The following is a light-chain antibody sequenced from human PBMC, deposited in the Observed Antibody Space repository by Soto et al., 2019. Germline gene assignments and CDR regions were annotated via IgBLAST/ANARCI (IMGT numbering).Light chain of an antibody. CDR2: GAS. J-gene: IGKJ5*01. CDR1: QSVSSN. Sequence: EIVMTQSPATLSVSPGERATLSCRASQSVSSNLAWYQQKVSQAPRLLIFGASTRATDIPARFSGSGSGTGFTLTISSLQSEDVAVYYCQQYNNWPPITFGQGTRLEIK. CDR3: QQYNNWPPIT. V-gene: IGKV3-15*01.